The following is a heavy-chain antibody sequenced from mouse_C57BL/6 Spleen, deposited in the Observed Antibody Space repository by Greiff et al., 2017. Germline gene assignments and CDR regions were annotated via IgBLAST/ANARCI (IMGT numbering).Heavy chain of an antibody. CDR2: IYPRNGNT. CDR3: ARVRQLEYYFDY. D-gene: IGHD6-1*02. V-gene: IGHV1-81*01. CDR1: GYTFTSYG. J-gene: IGHJ2*01. Sequence: VQLQQSGAELARPGASVKLSCKASGYTFTSYGISWVKQRPGHGLEWIGEIYPRNGNTYYNEKFKGKTTLTADKSSSTAYMELSSLTSEDSAVYFCARVRQLEYYFDYWGQGTTLTVSS.